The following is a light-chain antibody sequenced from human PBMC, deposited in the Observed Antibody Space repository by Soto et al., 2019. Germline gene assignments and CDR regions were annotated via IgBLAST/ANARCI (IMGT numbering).Light chain of an antibody. Sequence: DIVMTQSPDSLAVSLGERATINCKSSQSVLYRSNNKNYLAWYQQKPGQPPKLLIYWASTRESGVPDRFSGSGSGTDFTLTISSLQAEDVAVYYCLQDYNYPYTFGQGTKLEIK. CDR1: QSVLYRSNNKNY. CDR2: WAS. V-gene: IGKV4-1*01. J-gene: IGKJ2*01. CDR3: LQDYNYPYT.